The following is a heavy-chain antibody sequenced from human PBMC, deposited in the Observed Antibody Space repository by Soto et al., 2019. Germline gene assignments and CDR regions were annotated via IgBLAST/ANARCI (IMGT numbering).Heavy chain of an antibody. CDR3: ASRYCSSTECYGYIES. CDR2: IYTSVIT. D-gene: IGHD2-2*01. J-gene: IGHJ4*02. V-gene: IGHV4-4*07. CDR1: VFSIMNYY. Sequence: SDTLSLTCTVSVFSIMNYYCTWILQPSGKGLEWIGRIYTSVITNYNPSLKSRVTMSVDTSKRQFSLELSSVTAADTDIYYCASRYCSSTECYGYIESWGQGTLVTVSS.